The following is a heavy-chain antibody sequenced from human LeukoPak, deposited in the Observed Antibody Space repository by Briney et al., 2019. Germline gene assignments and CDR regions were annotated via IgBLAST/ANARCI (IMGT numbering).Heavy chain of an antibody. CDR2: ISSNGGST. CDR3: ARDRWGCTSTSCYDFGY. V-gene: IGHV3-64*01. CDR1: GFTFSNYA. Sequence: GGSLRLSCAASGFTFSNYAMHWVRQAPGKGLEYVSAISSNGGSTYYANSVKGRFTISRDNSRNTLYLQMGSLRAGDMAVYYCARDRWGCTSTSCYDFGYWGQGTLVTVSS. J-gene: IGHJ4*02. D-gene: IGHD2-2*01.